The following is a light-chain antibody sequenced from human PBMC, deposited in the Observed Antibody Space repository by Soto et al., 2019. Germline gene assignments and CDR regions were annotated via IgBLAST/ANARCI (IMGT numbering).Light chain of an antibody. CDR2: VAS. CDR3: QQSYSTPYT. J-gene: IGKJ2*01. Sequence: DIQMTQSPSSLSASVGDRVTITCRASQSISSNLNWYQQKPGEAPKLLIYVASSLQSGVPSRFSGSESGTDYTLTIISLQPDDFETYYCQQSYSTPYTFGQGTKLEIK. CDR1: QSISSN. V-gene: IGKV1-39*01.